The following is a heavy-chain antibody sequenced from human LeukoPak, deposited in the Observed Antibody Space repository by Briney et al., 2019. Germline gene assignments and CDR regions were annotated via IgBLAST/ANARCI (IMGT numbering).Heavy chain of an antibody. CDR2: ISSSGTTK. Sequence: GGSLRLSCAASGFTFINYEMSWVRRAPGKGLEWVSFISSSGTTKYYADSVKGRFTISRDNAKNTLYLQMNSLRAEDTAVYYCARVDSSGYFYCPDYWGQGTLVTVSA. CDR3: ARVDSSGYFYCPDY. D-gene: IGHD3-22*01. CDR1: GFTFINYE. V-gene: IGHV3-48*03. J-gene: IGHJ4*02.